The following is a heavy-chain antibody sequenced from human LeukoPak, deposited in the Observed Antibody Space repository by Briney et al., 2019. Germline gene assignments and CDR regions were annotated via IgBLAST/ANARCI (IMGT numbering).Heavy chain of an antibody. D-gene: IGHD3-22*01. Sequence: ASETLSLTCAVYGGSFSGYYWSWIRQPPGKGLEWIGEINHSGSTNYNPSLKSRVTISVDTSKNQFSLKLSSVTAADTAVYYCARHFGWLSFDHWGQGTLVTVSS. J-gene: IGHJ4*02. CDR3: ARHFGWLSFDH. V-gene: IGHV4-34*01. CDR2: INHSGST. CDR1: GGSFSGYY.